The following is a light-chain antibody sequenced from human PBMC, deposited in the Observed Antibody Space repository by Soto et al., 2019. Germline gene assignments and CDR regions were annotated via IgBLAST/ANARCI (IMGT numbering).Light chain of an antibody. J-gene: IGKJ5*01. CDR2: GAS. CDR1: QSVNSN. CDR3: QQRSNWPPIT. Sequence: ETVMTQSPATLSVSPGERATLSCRASQSVNSNLAWYQQKLGQAPRVLIYGASTRATGIPDRFSGSGSGTEFILTISSLEPEDFAVYYCQQRSNWPPITFGQGTRLEI. V-gene: IGKV3-15*01.